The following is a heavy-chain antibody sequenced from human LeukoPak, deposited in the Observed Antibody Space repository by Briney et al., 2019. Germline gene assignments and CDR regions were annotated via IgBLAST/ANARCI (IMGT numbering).Heavy chain of an antibody. V-gene: IGHV3-23*01. CDR1: GFTFTNSA. CDR3: AKDREYLNWFDP. CDR2: ISATGRTT. D-gene: IGHD2/OR15-2a*01. Sequence: PGGSLRLSCVASGFTFTNSAMSWVRQAPGKGLEWVSSISATGRTTYYADSVKGRFTISRASSKNTLYLQMNSPRPEDTAVYYCAKDREYLNWFDPWGQGTLVTVSS. J-gene: IGHJ5*02.